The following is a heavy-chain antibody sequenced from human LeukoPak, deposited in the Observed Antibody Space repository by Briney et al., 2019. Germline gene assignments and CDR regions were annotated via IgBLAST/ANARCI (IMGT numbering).Heavy chain of an antibody. D-gene: IGHD2-2*01. CDR3: ARGIVVVPAATDYYYYYYMDV. CDR1: GGTFSSYA. V-gene: IGHV1-69*05. Sequence: SVKVSCKASGGTFSSYAISWVRQAPGQGLEWMGGIIPIFGTANYAQKFQGRVTITTDESTSTAYMELSSLRSEDTAVYYCARGIVVVPAATDYYYYYYMDVWGKGTTVTVSS. J-gene: IGHJ6*03. CDR2: IIPIFGTA.